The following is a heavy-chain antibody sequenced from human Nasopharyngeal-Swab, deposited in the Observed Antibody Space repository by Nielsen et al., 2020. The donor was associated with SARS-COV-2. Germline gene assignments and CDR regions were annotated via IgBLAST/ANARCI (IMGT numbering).Heavy chain of an antibody. J-gene: IGHJ6*03. CDR2: INHSGST. D-gene: IGHD2-2*01. CDR1: GGSFTSYY. Sequence: SETLSLTCVVYGGSFTSYYWGWFRQPPGKGLEWIAEINHSGSTNYNPSLKSRVTLSVDTSMNQVSLEVSSVTAADTAVYYCARGLSGIVPAPILGLGPYYYYYMDVWGKGTTVTVSS. CDR3: ARGLSGIVPAPILGLGPYYYYYMDV. V-gene: IGHV4-34*01.